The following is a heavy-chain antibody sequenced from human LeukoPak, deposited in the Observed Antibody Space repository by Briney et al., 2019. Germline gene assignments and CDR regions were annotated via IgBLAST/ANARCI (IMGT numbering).Heavy chain of an antibody. J-gene: IGHJ4*02. CDR3: ARRPNWNSYFDY. Sequence: ASVKVSCKASGYTFTSYDINWVRQATGQGLEWMGWMNPNSGNTGYAQKFQGRVTITRNTSISTAYMELSSLRSEDTAVYYCARRPNWNSYFDYWGQGTLVTVSS. CDR2: MNPNSGNT. D-gene: IGHD1-7*01. CDR1: GYTFTSYD. V-gene: IGHV1-8*03.